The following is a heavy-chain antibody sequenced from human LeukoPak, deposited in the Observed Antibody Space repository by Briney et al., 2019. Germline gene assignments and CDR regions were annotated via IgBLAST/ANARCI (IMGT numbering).Heavy chain of an antibody. Sequence: SETLSLTCAVSGGSFSGYYWSWIRQPPGKGLEWIGEINHSGSTNYNSSLKSRVTISVDTSKDQFSLKLSSVTAADTAVYYCARGWDDYWGQGTLVTVSS. CDR3: ARGWDDY. V-gene: IGHV4-34*01. CDR1: GGSFSGYY. D-gene: IGHD1-26*01. CDR2: INHSGST. J-gene: IGHJ4*02.